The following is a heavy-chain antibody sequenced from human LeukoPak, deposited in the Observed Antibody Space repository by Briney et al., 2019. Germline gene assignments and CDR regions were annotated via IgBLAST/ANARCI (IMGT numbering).Heavy chain of an antibody. Sequence: GGSLRLSCAVSGFTFSSYWMQWVRQAPGEGLVWVSRINIDGSNTDYADSVKGRFTISRDNAKNTMYLQMNSLRAEDTAVYYCTRDRQLLRGGYHYYYMDVWGKGTTVTVSS. D-gene: IGHD3-10*01. CDR3: TRDRQLLRGGYHYYYMDV. CDR2: INIDGSNT. CDR1: GFTFSSYW. V-gene: IGHV3-74*01. J-gene: IGHJ6*03.